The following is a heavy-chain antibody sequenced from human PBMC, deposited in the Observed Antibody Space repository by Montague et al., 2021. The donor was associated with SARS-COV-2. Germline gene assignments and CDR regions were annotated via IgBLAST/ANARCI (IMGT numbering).Heavy chain of an antibody. Sequence: SLSLSCAASGFTFDDYGMSWVRQAPGKGLEWVSGINWNGGSTGYADSVKGRFTISRDNAKNSLYLHMNSLRAEDTALYYCARDVEGFGELQVDYWGQGTLVTVSS. D-gene: IGHD3-10*01. CDR2: INWNGGST. V-gene: IGHV3-20*04. J-gene: IGHJ4*02. CDR3: ARDVEGFGELQVDY. CDR1: GFTFDDYG.